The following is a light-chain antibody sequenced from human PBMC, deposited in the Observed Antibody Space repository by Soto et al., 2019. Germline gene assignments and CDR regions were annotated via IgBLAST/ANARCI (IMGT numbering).Light chain of an antibody. Sequence: EMILTQSPATLSLSPGERATLSCKTSQGISKYIAWYQQKPGQPPRLLIYDASIRATGIPARFSGNGSRKDFTLTITSLEPEDFAVYYCEYYGSSITFGGGTKVEIK. CDR1: QGISKY. J-gene: IGKJ4*01. CDR3: EYYGSSIT. CDR2: DAS. V-gene: IGKV3-11*01.